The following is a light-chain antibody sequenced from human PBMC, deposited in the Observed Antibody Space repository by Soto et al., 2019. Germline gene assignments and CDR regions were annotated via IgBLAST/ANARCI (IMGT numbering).Light chain of an antibody. CDR1: SSDVGAYNF. CDR2: DVN. CDR3: SSYTSNITPV. V-gene: IGLV2-14*03. Sequence: QSALTQPASVSGSPGQSITISCTGTSSDVGAYNFVSWYQQHPGKAPKLMIYDVNNRPSGVSERFSGSKSANTASLTISGLQAEDEADYYCSSYTSNITPVFGGGTKLTVL. J-gene: IGLJ2*01.